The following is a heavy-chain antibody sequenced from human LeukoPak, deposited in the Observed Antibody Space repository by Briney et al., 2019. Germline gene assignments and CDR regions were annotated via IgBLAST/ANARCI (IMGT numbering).Heavy chain of an antibody. J-gene: IGHJ6*03. Sequence: SETLSLTCNVSGGSISSSSYYWGWIRQPPGKGLEWIGSIYYSGTPHYNPSLKSRLTISVDTSKNQFSLKLSSVTAADTAVYYCARHFGVLLWFGELLPWRGRMDVWGKGTTVTISS. CDR1: GGSISSSSYY. V-gene: IGHV4-39*01. CDR3: ARHFGVLLWFGELLPWRGRMDV. CDR2: IYYSGTP. D-gene: IGHD3-10*01.